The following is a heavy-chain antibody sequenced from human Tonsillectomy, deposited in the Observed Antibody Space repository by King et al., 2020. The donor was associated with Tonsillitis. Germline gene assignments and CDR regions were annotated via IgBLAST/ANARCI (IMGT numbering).Heavy chain of an antibody. V-gene: IGHV3-33*01. D-gene: IGHD6-13*01. CDR2: IWYDGTEK. Sequence: VQLVESGGGVVQPGRSLRLSCVASGYTFSSFAMHWVRQAPGKGLEWVAVIWYDGTEKYYGDSVKGRFTISRDNSNNTLYLQINNLRVDDTALYYCARAEGASAAGPAFDWGQGTLVTVSS. CDR3: ARAEGASAAGPAFD. J-gene: IGHJ4*02. CDR1: GYTFSSFA.